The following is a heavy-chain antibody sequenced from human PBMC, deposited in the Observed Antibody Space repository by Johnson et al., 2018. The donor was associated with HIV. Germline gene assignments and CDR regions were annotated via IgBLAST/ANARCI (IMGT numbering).Heavy chain of an antibody. Sequence: QMLLVESGGGLVQPGGSLRLSCAAPGFTFSNYAMHWVRQAPGKGLEWVAVISYDGSNKYYADSVKGRFTISRDNSKTTLYLQMNSLRAEDTAVYYCAKEQLLRAFDIWGQGTMVTVSS. J-gene: IGHJ3*02. V-gene: IGHV3-30*04. CDR1: GFTFSNYA. CDR2: ISYDGSNK. D-gene: IGHD2-15*01. CDR3: AKEQLLRAFDI.